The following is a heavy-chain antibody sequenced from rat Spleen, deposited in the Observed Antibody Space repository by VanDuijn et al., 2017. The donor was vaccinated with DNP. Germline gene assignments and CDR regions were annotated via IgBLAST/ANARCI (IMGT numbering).Heavy chain of an antibody. CDR3: AGRWGGFDY. CDR1: GFTFSNYD. V-gene: IGHV5-25*01. CDR2: ISPSGDST. J-gene: IGHJ2*01. Sequence: EVQLVESGGGLVQPGRSLKLSCAASGFTFSNYDMAWVRQAPTKGLEWVASISPSGDSTYYRDSVKGRLTVSRDNVKSSLYLQMDSLRSDDTATYSCAGRWGGFDYWGQGVMVTVSS.